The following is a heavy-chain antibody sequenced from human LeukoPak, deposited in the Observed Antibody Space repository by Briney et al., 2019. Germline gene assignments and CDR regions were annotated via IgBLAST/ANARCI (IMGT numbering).Heavy chain of an antibody. J-gene: IGHJ4*02. CDR3: TMQYYDILTGYYTPDY. CDR1: GFTFSNAW. D-gene: IGHD3-9*01. Sequence: GGSLRLSCAASGFTFSNAWMSWVRQAPGKGLEWVGRIKSKTDGGTTDYAAPVKGRFTISRDDSKNTLYLQMNSLKTEDTAVYYCTMQYYDILTGYYTPDYWGQGTLVTVSS. CDR2: IKSKTDGGTT. V-gene: IGHV3-15*01.